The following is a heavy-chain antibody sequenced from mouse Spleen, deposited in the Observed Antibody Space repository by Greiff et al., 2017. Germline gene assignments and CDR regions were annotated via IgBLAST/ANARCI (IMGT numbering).Heavy chain of an antibody. CDR1: GYTFTDYY. J-gene: IGHJ3*01. CDR3: ARNYYGNFFAY. D-gene: IGHD2-1*01. V-gene: IGHV1-76*01. Sequence: VQLQQSGAELVRPGASVKLSCKASGYTFTDYYINWVKQRPGQGLEWIARIYPGSGNTYYNEKFKGKATLTAEKSSSTAYMQLSSLTSEDSAVYFCARNYYGNFFAYWGQGTLVTVSA. CDR2: IYPGSGNT.